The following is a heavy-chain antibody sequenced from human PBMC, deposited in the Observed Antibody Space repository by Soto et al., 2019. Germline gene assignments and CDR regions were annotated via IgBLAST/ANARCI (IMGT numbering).Heavy chain of an antibody. V-gene: IGHV1-18*01. CDR3: ARGGFSSSIRFDY. D-gene: IGHD6-6*01. CDR2: ISPHNGNT. J-gene: IGHJ4*02. Sequence: VKVSCKTSAYTFSDYAINWVRQAPGQGLEWMGWISPHNGNTNYAQNFQGRVTMTADTSTSTAYMEMRSLRYDDTAVYYCARGGFSSSIRFDYWGQGTLVTVSS. CDR1: AYTFSDYA.